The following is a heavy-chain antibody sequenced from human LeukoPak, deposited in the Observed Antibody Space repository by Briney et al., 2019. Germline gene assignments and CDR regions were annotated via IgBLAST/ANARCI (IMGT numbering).Heavy chain of an antibody. D-gene: IGHD6-19*01. CDR1: GFSLSNVRVG. J-gene: IGHJ4*02. V-gene: IGHV2-26*01. Sequence: GPTLVNPTETLTLTCTVSGFSLSNVRVGVSWIRQPPGKALEWLAHIFSNDEKSYSTFLKRRLTISKDTSKSQVVLTMTNVDPVDTATYYCARIGAVTGLFDYWGQGTLVTVSS. CDR3: ARIGAVTGLFDY. CDR2: IFSNDEK.